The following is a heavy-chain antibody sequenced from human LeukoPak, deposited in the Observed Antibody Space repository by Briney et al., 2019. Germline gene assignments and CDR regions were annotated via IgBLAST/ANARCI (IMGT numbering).Heavy chain of an antibody. D-gene: IGHD6-13*01. CDR3: ARAFGTAAGFFDT. J-gene: IGHJ4*02. V-gene: IGHV3-66*02. Sequence: GGSLRLSCAASGFTVSSSYMSWVRQAPGKGLEWVSVIYAGGTTNCAASVKGRFTTSRDNSVNTLYLQTNSLRTEDSAVYHCARAFGTAAGFFDTWGRGTRVTVSS. CDR1: GFTVSSSY. CDR2: IYAGGTT.